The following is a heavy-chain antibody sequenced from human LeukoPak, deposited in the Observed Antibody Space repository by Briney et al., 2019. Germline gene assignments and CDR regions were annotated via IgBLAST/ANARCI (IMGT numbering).Heavy chain of an antibody. CDR1: GFDFDDYG. D-gene: IGHD3-22*01. Sequence: GGSLRLSCAASGFDFDDYGMSWVRQVPGKGLEWVSGINWNGGTTGYADSVKGRFTISRDNAKNSLYLQMSSLRAEDTALYYCASRGFDSSGYYAFFAWGQGTLVTVPS. J-gene: IGHJ5*02. V-gene: IGHV3-20*04. CDR3: ASRGFDSSGYYAFFA. CDR2: INWNGGTT.